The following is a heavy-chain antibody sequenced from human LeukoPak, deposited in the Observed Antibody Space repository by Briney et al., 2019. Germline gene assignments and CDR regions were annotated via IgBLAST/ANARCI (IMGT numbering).Heavy chain of an antibody. CDR3: AREYAMSFDY. J-gene: IGHJ4*02. Sequence: PSETLSLTCTVSGYSISSGYYWGWIRQPPGKGLEWIGSIYHSRSTYYNPSLKSRVTISVDKSKNQFSLKLSSVTAADTAVYYCAREYAMSFDYWGQGTLVTVSS. CDR2: IYHSRST. CDR1: GYSISSGYY. V-gene: IGHV4-38-2*02. D-gene: IGHD2-8*01.